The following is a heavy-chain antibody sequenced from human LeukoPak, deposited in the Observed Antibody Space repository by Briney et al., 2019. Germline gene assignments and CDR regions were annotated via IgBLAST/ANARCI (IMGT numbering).Heavy chain of an antibody. V-gene: IGHV3-23*01. CDR2: ISGSGGST. CDR1: GFTFRRYA. CDR3: AKEGFGELLGCFDY. Sequence: GGSLRLSCAASGFTFRRYAMSWVRQAPGKGLEWVSAISGSGGSTYYADSVKGRFTISRDNSKNTLYLQMNSLRAEDTAVYYCAKEGFGELLGCFDYWGQGTLVTVSS. J-gene: IGHJ4*02. D-gene: IGHD3-10*01.